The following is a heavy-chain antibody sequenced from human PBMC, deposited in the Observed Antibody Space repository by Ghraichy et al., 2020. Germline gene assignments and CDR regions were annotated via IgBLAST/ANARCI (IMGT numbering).Heavy chain of an antibody. J-gene: IGHJ5*02. Sequence: SETLSLTCTVSGGSISSSSSYWGWIRQPPGEGLQWVGNIYYTGTTYYKPSLNSRVTISVDTSKNQFSLKLSSVTAADTAVYYCAKRSGIIAGGWFDPWGQGTLVTVSS. V-gene: IGHV4-39*01. CDR1: GGSISSSSSY. D-gene: IGHD6-13*01. CDR3: AKRSGIIAGGWFDP. CDR2: IYYTGTT.